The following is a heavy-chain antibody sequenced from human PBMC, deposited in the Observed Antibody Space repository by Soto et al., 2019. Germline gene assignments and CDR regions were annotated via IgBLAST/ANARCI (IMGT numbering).Heavy chain of an antibody. V-gene: IGHV3-23*01. CDR2: INPAGDDT. J-gene: IGHJ3*02. CDR1: GFTFSSSA. Sequence: GGSLRLSCAVSGFTFSSSAMSWVRQAPGRGLEWVSAINPAGDDTYYADSVKGRFTISRDNSKNTLYVQMSGLRAEDTAVYYCAKMHGVGATNPDAFDIWGQGTMVTVSS. D-gene: IGHD1-26*01. CDR3: AKMHGVGATNPDAFDI.